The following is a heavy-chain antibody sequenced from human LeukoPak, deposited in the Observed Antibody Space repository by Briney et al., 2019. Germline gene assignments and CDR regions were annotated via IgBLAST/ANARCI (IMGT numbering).Heavy chain of an antibody. CDR1: GGSISSYY. V-gene: IGHV4-59*08. CDR2: IYYSGST. CDR3: ARHGSFYYFDY. J-gene: IGHJ4*02. Sequence: SETLSLTCTVSGGSISSYYWSWIRQPPGKGLEWIGYIYYSGSTNYSPSLKSRVTISVDTSKDQFSLKLSSVIAADTAVYYCARHGSFYYFDYWGQGTLVTISS.